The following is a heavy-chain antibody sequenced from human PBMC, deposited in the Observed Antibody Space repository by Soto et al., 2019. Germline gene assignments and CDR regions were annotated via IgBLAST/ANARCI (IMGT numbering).Heavy chain of an antibody. D-gene: IGHD1-26*01. CDR2: IIPIFGTA. Sequence: SVKVSCKASGGTFSSYAISWVRQAPGQGLEWMGGIIPIFGTANYAQKFQGRVTITADESTSTAYMELSSLRSEDTAVYHCARDRGYSGRYPRYYFDYWGQGTLVTVSS. CDR1: GGTFSSYA. V-gene: IGHV1-69*13. CDR3: ARDRGYSGRYPRYYFDY. J-gene: IGHJ4*02.